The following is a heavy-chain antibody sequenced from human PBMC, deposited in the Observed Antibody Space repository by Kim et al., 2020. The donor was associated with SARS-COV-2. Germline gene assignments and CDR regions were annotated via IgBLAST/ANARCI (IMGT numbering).Heavy chain of an antibody. J-gene: IGHJ6*02. D-gene: IGHD4-17*01. Sequence: IGSIFYSGSPYYNPSLKSRVTISVDTSKNQFSLKLSSVTAADTAVYYCARHPTDTPFLYYFYYYGMDVWGQGTTVTVSS. CDR2: IFYSGSP. V-gene: IGHV4-39*01. CDR3: ARHPTDTPFLYYFYYYGMDV.